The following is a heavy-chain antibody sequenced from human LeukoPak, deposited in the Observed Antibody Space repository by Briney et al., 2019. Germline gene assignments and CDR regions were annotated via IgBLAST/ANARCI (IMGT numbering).Heavy chain of an antibody. D-gene: IGHD1-26*01. J-gene: IGHJ4*02. Sequence: PGGSLRLSCAASGFTFSSYGMHWVRQAPGKGLEWVAFIRYDGNNKYYADSVKGRFTISRDNSKNTLYLQMNSLRAEDTAVYYCAKDVSGSYSNFDYWGQGTLVTVSS. CDR2: IRYDGNNK. V-gene: IGHV3-30*02. CDR1: GFTFSSYG. CDR3: AKDVSGSYSNFDY.